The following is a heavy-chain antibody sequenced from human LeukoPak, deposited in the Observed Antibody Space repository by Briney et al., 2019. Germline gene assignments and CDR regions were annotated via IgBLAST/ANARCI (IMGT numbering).Heavy chain of an antibody. CDR1: GFTFSTSA. CDR3: ARGTDTKPFWSGYWVDV. D-gene: IGHD3-3*01. CDR2: ISYDESNK. J-gene: IGHJ6*02. Sequence: PTGGSLRLSCAASGFTFSTSAMHWVRQAPGKGLDWVAVISYDESNKYYADSVKGRFTISRDNSKNTLYLQMNSLRGEDTAMYYCARGTDTKPFWSGYWVDVWGQGTTVTVSS. V-gene: IGHV3-30*03.